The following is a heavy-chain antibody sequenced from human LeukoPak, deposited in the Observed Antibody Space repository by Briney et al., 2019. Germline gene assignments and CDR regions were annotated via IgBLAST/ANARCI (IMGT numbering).Heavy chain of an antibody. CDR2: IYSGGTT. J-gene: IGHJ6*02. D-gene: IGHD3-22*01. CDR3: ARRYYYGSGPGYYGMDV. Sequence: GSLRLSCAASGFTVSSNYMSWVRQAPGKGLEWVSVIYSGGTTYYADSVKGRFTISRDNSKNTLYLQMNSLRVEDTAVYYCARRYYYGSGPGYYGMDVWGQGTTVTVSS. V-gene: IGHV3-66*01. CDR1: GFTVSSNY.